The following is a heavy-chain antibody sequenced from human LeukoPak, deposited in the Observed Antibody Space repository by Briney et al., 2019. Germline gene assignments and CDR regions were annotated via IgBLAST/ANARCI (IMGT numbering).Heavy chain of an antibody. J-gene: IGHJ3*02. V-gene: IGHV1-18*01. CDR3: VKSDYDSSGYDN. CDR1: GYTSTSYG. CDR2: ISAYNGNT. Sequence: ASVKVSCKASGYTSTSYGISWVRQAPGQGLEWMGWISAYNGNTNYAQKLQGRVTMTTDTSTSTAYMELRSLRSDDTAVYYCVKSDYDSSGYDNWGQGTMVTVSS. D-gene: IGHD3-22*01.